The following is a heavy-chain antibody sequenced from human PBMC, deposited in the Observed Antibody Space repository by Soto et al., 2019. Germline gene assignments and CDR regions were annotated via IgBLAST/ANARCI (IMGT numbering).Heavy chain of an antibody. V-gene: IGHV3-30*14. CDR2: LSHDERRR. CDR3: AREQNTGHYRTADF. Sequence: QVQLVESGGGVVQPGRSLRLSCAASGFNFSNYDMHWVRQTPDKGLEWVAVLSHDERRRNHAQSVRARFTISRDNSKNTLYLQMDSLRTEDTAVYYCAREQNTGHYRTADFWGQGTLLTVSS. CDR1: GFNFSNYD. J-gene: IGHJ4*02. D-gene: IGHD3-9*01.